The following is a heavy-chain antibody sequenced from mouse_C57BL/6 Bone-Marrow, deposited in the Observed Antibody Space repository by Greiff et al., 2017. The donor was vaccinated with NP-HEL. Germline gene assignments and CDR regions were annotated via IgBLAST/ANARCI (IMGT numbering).Heavy chain of an antibody. V-gene: IGHV5-4*01. Sequence: EVQVVESGGGLVKPGGSLKLSCAASGFTFSSYAMSWVRQTPEKRLEWVATISDGGSYTYYPDNVKGRFTISRDNAKNNLYLQMSHLKSEDTAMYYCARGLRAYWGQGTLVTVSA. CDR3: ARGLRAY. CDR1: GFTFSSYA. CDR2: ISDGGSYT. J-gene: IGHJ3*01.